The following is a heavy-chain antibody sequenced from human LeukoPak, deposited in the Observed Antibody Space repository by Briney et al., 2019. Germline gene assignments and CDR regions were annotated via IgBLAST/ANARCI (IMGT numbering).Heavy chain of an antibody. V-gene: IGHV3-21*01. CDR2: ISDNKHYI. Sequence: GGSLRLSCAASGFSFSTYNMNWVRQAPGKGLEWVSSISDNKHYIYYADSVKGRFTVSRDNAKNSLYLQMSGLRAEDTAVYYCAKAHRPYYYDSSGYYYGFDYWGQGTLVTVSS. CDR3: AKAHRPYYYDSSGYYYGFDY. CDR1: GFSFSTYN. D-gene: IGHD3-22*01. J-gene: IGHJ4*02.